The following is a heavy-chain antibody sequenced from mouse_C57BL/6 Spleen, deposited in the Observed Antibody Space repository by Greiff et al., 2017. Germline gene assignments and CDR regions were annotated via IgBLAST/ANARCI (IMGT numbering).Heavy chain of an antibody. CDR3: SSYCTLDY. CDR1: GYAFSSSC. CDR2: IYPGDGDT. J-gene: IGHJ2*01. D-gene: IGHD1-1*01. Sequence: QVQLQQSGPELVKPGASVKISCKASGYAFSSSCMNWVKQRPGKGLEWIGRIYPGDGDTNYNGKFKGKATLTADKSSRTAYMQLRSLTSEDTAVYYCSSYCTLDYWGQGTTLTVSS. V-gene: IGHV1-82*01.